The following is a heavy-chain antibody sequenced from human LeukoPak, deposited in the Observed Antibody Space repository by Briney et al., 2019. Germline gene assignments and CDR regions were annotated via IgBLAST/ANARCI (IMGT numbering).Heavy chain of an antibody. J-gene: IGHJ3*02. CDR2: IHDDGSNK. V-gene: IGHV3-30*02. CDR1: GFTFSTYG. CDR3: AKSYSGSRGAFDI. Sequence: GGSLRLSCAASGFTFSTYGMHWVRQAPGKGLEWVAFIHDDGSNKYYADSVKGRFTISRDNSKNTVYLQMNSLRAEDTAVYYCAKSYSGSRGAFDIWGQGTMVTVSS. D-gene: IGHD1-26*01.